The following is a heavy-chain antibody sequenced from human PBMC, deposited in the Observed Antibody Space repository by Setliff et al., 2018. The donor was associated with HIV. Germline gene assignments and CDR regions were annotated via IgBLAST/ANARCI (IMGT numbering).Heavy chain of an antibody. CDR3: AGWSCGRATCYDSPYNWFEP. Sequence: VASVKVSCKASGYTFTNVGVGWVRQAPGQGLEWMGWVSPYNGHTKYAQRFQGRVTMSTDTSTSTIYMELTSLRSDDTAVYYCAGWSCGRATCYDSPYNWFEPWGQGTLVTVSS. J-gene: IGHJ5*02. CDR1: GYTFTNVG. CDR2: VSPYNGHT. V-gene: IGHV1-18*01. D-gene: IGHD2-2*01.